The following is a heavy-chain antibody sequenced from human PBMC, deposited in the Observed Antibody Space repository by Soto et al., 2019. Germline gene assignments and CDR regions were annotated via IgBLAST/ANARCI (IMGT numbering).Heavy chain of an antibody. V-gene: IGHV4-59*08. Sequence: SETLSLTCTVSGATFYNYYLSWIQKSPRKGLEWIACILSSGTTEYNPSVNHRGIISGDTSKNQVALELKSVTAAGKAVYFCARHPPVPYYVKGLDYWGHGIVVTV. CDR1: GATFYNYY. CDR2: ILSSGTT. D-gene: IGHD3-10*02. CDR3: ARHPPVPYYVKGLDY. J-gene: IGHJ4*01.